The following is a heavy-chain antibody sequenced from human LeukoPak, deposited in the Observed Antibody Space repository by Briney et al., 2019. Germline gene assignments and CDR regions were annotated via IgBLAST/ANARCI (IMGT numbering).Heavy chain of an antibody. D-gene: IGHD2-15*01. Sequence: PGGSLRLSCAASGFTFSSYAMSWVRQAPGKGLEWVSAISGSGGSTYYADSVKGRFTISRDNSKNTLYLQMNSLRAEDTAVYYCAKGSLEYCSGGSCYPLDCWGQGTLVAVSS. CDR1: GFTFSSYA. J-gene: IGHJ4*02. CDR2: ISGSGGST. V-gene: IGHV3-23*01. CDR3: AKGSLEYCSGGSCYPLDC.